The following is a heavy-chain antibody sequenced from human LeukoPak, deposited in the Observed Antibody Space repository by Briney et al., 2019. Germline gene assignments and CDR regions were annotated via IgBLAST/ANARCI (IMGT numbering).Heavy chain of an antibody. Sequence: ASVKVSCKASGYTFTNYYIHWVRQAPGQGLEWMAIINPSSGSTSYAQKFQGRVTMTRDTSTSTVYMELSSLRSEDTAMYYCAREYSNSQFDDWGQGTLVTVSS. V-gene: IGHV1-46*01. CDR2: INPSSGST. CDR1: GYTFTNYY. D-gene: IGHD6-13*01. J-gene: IGHJ4*02. CDR3: AREYSNSQFDD.